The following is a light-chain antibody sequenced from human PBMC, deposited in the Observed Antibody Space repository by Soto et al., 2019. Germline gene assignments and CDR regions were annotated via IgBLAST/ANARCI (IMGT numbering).Light chain of an antibody. J-gene: IGLJ1*01. Sequence: QSVLTQPASVSGSPGQSITISCTGTISDVGSHNLVSWYQQHPDKAPKLIIYEANERPSGVSSRFSGSKSGNTASLTVSGLQPDDEADYHCCSFAGSNPFPYVFGTGTKATVL. CDR2: EAN. CDR3: CSFAGSNPFPYV. CDR1: ISDVGSHNL. V-gene: IGLV2-23*02.